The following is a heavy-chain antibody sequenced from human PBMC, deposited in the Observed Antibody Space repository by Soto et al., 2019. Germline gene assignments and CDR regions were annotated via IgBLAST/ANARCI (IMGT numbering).Heavy chain of an antibody. CDR3: AKGGTTSYHPIAY. V-gene: IGHV3-23*01. J-gene: IGHJ4*02. Sequence: GGSLRLSCAASGFTFSSYAMNWVRQAPGKGLEWVAVISDSGSSTYYAASVKGRFTISRDNSNNTLHLQMNSLRDDDTAVYYCAKGGTTSYHPIAYWGQGTLVTVSS. CDR1: GFTFSSYA. CDR2: ISDSGSST. D-gene: IGHD2-15*01.